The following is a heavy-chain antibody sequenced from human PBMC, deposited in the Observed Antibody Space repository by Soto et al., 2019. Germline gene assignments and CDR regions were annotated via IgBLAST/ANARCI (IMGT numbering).Heavy chain of an antibody. CDR1: GFTFRSYV. J-gene: IGHJ4*02. V-gene: IGHV3-30*19. D-gene: IGHD3-16*01. CDR2: TSYDGSNK. Sequence: QVQLVASGGGVVQPGTSLRLSCVGSGFTFRSYVIHWVRQAPGKGLEWVALTSYDGSNKYYDDSVKGRFTISRDNSRNTVDLPMYSPILDDTTLYYCARWGTTGGLDVWGQGTLVSVSS. CDR3: ARWGTTGGLDV.